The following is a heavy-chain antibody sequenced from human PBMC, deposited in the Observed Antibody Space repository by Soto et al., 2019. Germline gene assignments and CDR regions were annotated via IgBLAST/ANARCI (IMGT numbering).Heavy chain of an antibody. CDR2: IIPILGIA. J-gene: IGHJ4*02. Sequence: QVQLVQSGAEVKKPGSSVKVSCKASGGTFSSYTISWVRQAPGQGLEWMGRIIPILGIANYAQKFQGRVTITADKSTSTAYMELSSLRSEDTAVYYCPRGGEGGYSYGYSPDGLDYWGQGTLVTVSS. CDR3: PRGGEGGYSYGYSPDGLDY. V-gene: IGHV1-69*02. D-gene: IGHD5-18*01. CDR1: GGTFSSYT.